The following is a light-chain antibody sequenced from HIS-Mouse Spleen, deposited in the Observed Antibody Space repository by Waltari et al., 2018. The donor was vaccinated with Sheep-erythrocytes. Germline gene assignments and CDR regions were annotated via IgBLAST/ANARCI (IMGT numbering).Light chain of an antibody. CDR2: GAS. CDR1: QSVLYSSNNKNY. Sequence: DIVMTQSPDSLAVSLGERATINCKSSQSVLYSSNNKNYLAWYQQKPGQPPKLLLYGASTRESGVPDRFSGSGSGTDFTLNIRSLQAEDVAVYYCQQYYSTPGFTFGPGTKVDIK. CDR3: QQYYSTPGFT. J-gene: IGKJ3*01. V-gene: IGKV4-1*01.